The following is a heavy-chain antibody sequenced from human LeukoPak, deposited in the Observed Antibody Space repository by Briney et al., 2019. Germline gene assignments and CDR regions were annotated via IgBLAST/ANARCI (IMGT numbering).Heavy chain of an antibody. CDR1: GYTFTSFW. CDR2: INPSDGST. Sequence: ASVKVSCKASGYTFTSFWIQWVRQAPGQGLEWMGLINPSDGSTTYTHRFQGRVTVTRDTSTSTVYMDLSSLRSEDTAVYYCARAPRDSSTMLYRWGQGTLVTVSS. J-gene: IGHJ5*02. D-gene: IGHD6-13*01. CDR3: ARAPRDSSTMLYR. V-gene: IGHV1-46*01.